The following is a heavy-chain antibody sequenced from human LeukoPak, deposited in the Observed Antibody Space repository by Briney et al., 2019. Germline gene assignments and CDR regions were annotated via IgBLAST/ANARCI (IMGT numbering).Heavy chain of an antibody. CDR1: GYTFTDYY. J-gene: IGHJ4*02. D-gene: IGHD3-9*01. CDR3: ARIRSSGYHYFDY. Sequence: GASVKVSCKASGYTFTDYYIHWVRQAPGQGLEWMGWINPNSGGTGSAQKFQGRVTVTWDTSIRTVYMELSSLTSDDTAVYYCARIRSSGYHYFDYWGQGTLVTVPS. V-gene: IGHV1-2*02. CDR2: INPNSGGT.